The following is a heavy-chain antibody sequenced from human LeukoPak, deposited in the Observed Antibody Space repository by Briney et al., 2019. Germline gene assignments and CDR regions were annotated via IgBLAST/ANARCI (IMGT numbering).Heavy chain of an antibody. V-gene: IGHV4-59*01. CDR2: IYYSGST. D-gene: IGHD1-7*01. CDR1: GGSISSYY. J-gene: IGHJ6*02. CDR3: ARATGTNYYYYGMDV. Sequence: KTSETLSLTCSVSGGSISSYYWSWIRQPPRKGLEWIGYIYYSGSTNYNPSLKSRVTISVDTSKNQFSLKLSSVTAADTAVYYCARATGTNYYYYGMDVWGQGTTVTVSS.